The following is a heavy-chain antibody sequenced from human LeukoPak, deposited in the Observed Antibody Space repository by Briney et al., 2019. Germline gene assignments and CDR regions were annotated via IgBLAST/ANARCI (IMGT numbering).Heavy chain of an antibody. CDR1: GFTFSSYG. Sequence: PGRSLRLSCAASGFTFSSYGMRWVRQAPGKGLEWGSDISYDGSNKYYADSVKGRFTISRDNTKNTLYLRMNSLRAEDTAVYYCAKTPRSIAAAGSAFDIWGQGTMVTVSS. V-gene: IGHV3-30*18. D-gene: IGHD6-13*01. CDR2: ISYDGSNK. J-gene: IGHJ3*02. CDR3: AKTPRSIAAAGSAFDI.